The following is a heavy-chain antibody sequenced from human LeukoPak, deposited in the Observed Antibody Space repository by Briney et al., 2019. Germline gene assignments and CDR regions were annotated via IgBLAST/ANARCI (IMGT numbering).Heavy chain of an antibody. CDR1: GFIFSHYG. D-gene: IGHD1-26*01. V-gene: IGHV3-30*02. CDR2: IWNDGSYT. J-gene: IGHJ3*02. Sequence: GGSLRLSRAASGFIFSHYGLHWVRQAPGKGLEWVAVIWNDGSYTYYAGSVKGRFTISRDNSQNTLLLHKNSLGCEDTAVYYCVKYYSGTDGLDIWGQGTRVTVS. CDR3: VKYYSGTDGLDI.